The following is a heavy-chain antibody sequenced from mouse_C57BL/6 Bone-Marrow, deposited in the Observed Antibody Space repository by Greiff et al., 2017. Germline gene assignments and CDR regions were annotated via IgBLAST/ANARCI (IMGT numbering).Heavy chain of an antibody. V-gene: IGHV14-3*01. CDR1: GFNIKNTY. CDR3: ARSVLLWYWYLDV. Sequence: VQLKQSVAELVRPGASVTLSCTASGFNIKNTYMHWVKQRPEQGLQWIGRIYPANGNTKYAPKFQGKATITADTSSNTAYLQLSSLTSEDTALYYCARSVLLWYWYLDVWGTGTTVTVSS. J-gene: IGHJ1*03. D-gene: IGHD2-1*01. CDR2: IYPANGNT.